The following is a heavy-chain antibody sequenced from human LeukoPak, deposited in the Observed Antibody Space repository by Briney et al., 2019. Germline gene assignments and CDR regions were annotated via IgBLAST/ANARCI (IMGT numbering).Heavy chain of an antibody. CDR1: GYTFTGYY. CDR2: INPNSGGT. J-gene: IGHJ4*02. CDR3: ARGHPLNDYSFDY. V-gene: IGHV1-2*02. Sequence: ASVKVSCKASGYTFTGYYMHWVRQAPGQGLEWMGWINPNSGGTNYAQKFQGRVTMTRNTSISTAYMELSSLRSEDTAVYYCARGHPLNDYSFDYWGQGTLVTVSS. D-gene: IGHD4-11*01.